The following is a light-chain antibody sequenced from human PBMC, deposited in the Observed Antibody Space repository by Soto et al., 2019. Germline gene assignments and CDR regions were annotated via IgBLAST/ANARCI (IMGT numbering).Light chain of an antibody. V-gene: IGLV2-8*01. CDR2: DVS. J-gene: IGLJ1*01. CDR3: SSYTSSSSYV. CDR1: SSDVGRYNY. Sequence: QSALTQPPSASGSPGQSVTISCTGTSSDVGRYNYVSWYQHHPGKAPKLIIYDVSQRPSGVPDRFSGSKSGNTASLTVSGLQAEDEADYYCSSYTSSSSYVFGTGTKLTVL.